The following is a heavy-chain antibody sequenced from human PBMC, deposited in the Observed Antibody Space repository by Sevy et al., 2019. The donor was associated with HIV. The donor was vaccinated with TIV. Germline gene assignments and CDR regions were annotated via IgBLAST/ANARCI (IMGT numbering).Heavy chain of an antibody. CDR1: GGTFSSYA. Sequence: ASVKVSCKASGGTFSSYAISWVRQAPGQGLEWMGGIIPIFGTANYAQKFQGRVTITADESTSTAYMELSSLRSEDTAVYYCARAELRFLEHYYYGMDVWGQGTTVTVSS. CDR3: ARAELRFLEHYYYGMDV. V-gene: IGHV1-69*13. D-gene: IGHD3-3*01. J-gene: IGHJ6*02. CDR2: IIPIFGTA.